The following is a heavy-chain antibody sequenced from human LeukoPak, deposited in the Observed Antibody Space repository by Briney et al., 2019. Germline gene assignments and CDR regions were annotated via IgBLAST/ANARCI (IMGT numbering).Heavy chain of an antibody. CDR1: RFNFGSYA. CDR2: IGTNGGNT. J-gene: IGHJ4*02. D-gene: IGHD5-12*01. Sequence: GGSLRLSCSASRFNFGSYAMHWVRQAPGMGLEYVSGIGTNGGNTYYADSVKGRFTISRDNSKNTLYLQMNSLRVEDTAVYYCAKGSMGRCSGNSCYSVYWGQGTLVTVSS. V-gene: IGHV3-64*04. CDR3: AKGSMGRCSGNSCYSVY.